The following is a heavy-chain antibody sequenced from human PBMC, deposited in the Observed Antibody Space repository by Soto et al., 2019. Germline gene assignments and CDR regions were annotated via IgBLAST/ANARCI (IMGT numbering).Heavy chain of an antibody. Sequence: QVQLVQSGAEVKKPGASVKVSCKTSGYTFTSYDIHWVRQASGQGPEWMGWMNPNSGNTVYAQKFQGRIIMTRNTPMSTAYMELSSLRSEDTSVDYCARARVGAVAGTWGQGTLVTVSS. J-gene: IGHJ5*02. D-gene: IGHD6-19*01. CDR2: MNPNSGNT. CDR1: GYTFTSYD. V-gene: IGHV1-8*01. CDR3: ARARVGAVAGT.